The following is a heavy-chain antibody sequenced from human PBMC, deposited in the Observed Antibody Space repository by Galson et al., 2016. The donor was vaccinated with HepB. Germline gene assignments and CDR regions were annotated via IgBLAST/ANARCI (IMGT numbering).Heavy chain of an antibody. V-gene: IGHV3-23*01. CDR2: ISTRRTT. J-gene: IGHJ4*02. CDR1: GFVFSNFG. Sequence: SLRLSCAASGFVFSNFGLSWVRQAPGKGLEWVAGISTRRTTYYSDSVQGRFTISRDNSNNTLYLQTNGLRAEDTAVYYCAKERLVRRIFDHWGQGTLLTVPS. D-gene: IGHD1-1*01. CDR3: AKERLVRRIFDH.